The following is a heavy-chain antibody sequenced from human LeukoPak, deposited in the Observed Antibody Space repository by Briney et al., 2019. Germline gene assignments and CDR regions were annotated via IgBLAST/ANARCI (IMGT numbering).Heavy chain of an antibody. CDR2: ISPYDGNT. D-gene: IGHD6-13*01. Sequence: ASAKVSCKASGYTFTSYGISWVRQAPGQGLEWVGWISPYDGNTNYAQNLQGRVTMTTDTSTSTAYMELRSLRSDDTACYYCSSGGGAQQLEGHWGQGTLVTVSS. CDR3: SSGGGAQQLEGH. J-gene: IGHJ4*02. V-gene: IGHV1-18*01. CDR1: GYTFTSYG.